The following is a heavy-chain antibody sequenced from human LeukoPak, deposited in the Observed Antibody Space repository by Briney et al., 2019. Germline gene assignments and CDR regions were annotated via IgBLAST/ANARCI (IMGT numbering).Heavy chain of an antibody. CDR3: AAMDNSAY. J-gene: IGHJ4*02. Sequence: GGSLRLSCAASGFTFSSYAMHWVRQAPGKGLEWVALIWYDGSSKYYADSVKGRFTISSGNSKNTLYLQMNSLRVEDTAVYYCAAMDNSAYWGQGTLVTVSS. CDR1: GFTFSSYA. D-gene: IGHD5-24*01. CDR2: IWYDGSSK. V-gene: IGHV3-33*01.